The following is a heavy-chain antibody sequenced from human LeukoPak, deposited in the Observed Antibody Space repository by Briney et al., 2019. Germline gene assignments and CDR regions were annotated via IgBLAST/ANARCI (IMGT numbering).Heavy chain of an antibody. CDR1: GYTFTSYV. D-gene: IGHD1-26*01. CDR2: ISGYKGNI. J-gene: IGHJ4*02. V-gene: IGHV1-18*01. Sequence: GASVKVSCKASGYTFTSYVISWVRQTPGQGLGWMGCISGYKGNINYAQKLPGRVTMTTDTSTSTAYMGLRSLRSDDTGVYYCARWAHDSQRELRGGYDYWGQGTLVTVSS. CDR3: ARWAHDSQRELRGGYDY.